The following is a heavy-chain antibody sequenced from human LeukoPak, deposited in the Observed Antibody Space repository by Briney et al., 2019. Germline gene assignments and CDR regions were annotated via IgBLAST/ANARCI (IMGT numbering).Heavy chain of an antibody. J-gene: IGHJ4*02. Sequence: GSVQVSCKASGYTFTGYYMHWVRQAPGQGLEWMGWINPNSGGTNYAQKFQGRVTMTRDTSISTAYMELSRLRSDDTAVYYCARGAPDMVRGVVFDYWGQGTLVTVSS. CDR2: INPNSGGT. V-gene: IGHV1-2*02. CDR1: GYTFTGYY. D-gene: IGHD3-10*01. CDR3: ARGAPDMVRGVVFDY.